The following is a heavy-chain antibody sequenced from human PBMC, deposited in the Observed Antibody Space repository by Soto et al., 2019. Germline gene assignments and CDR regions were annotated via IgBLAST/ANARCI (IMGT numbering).Heavy chain of an antibody. Sequence: SETLSLTCTVSGGSISSYYWSWIRQPPGKGLEWIGYIYYSGSTNYNPSLKSRVTISVDTSKNQFSLKLSSVTAADTAVYHCARLRGYCSGGSCYSNGGYFDLWGRGTLVTVSS. CDR2: IYYSGST. CDR1: GGSISSYY. J-gene: IGHJ2*01. CDR3: ARLRGYCSGGSCYSNGGYFDL. D-gene: IGHD2-15*01. V-gene: IGHV4-59*08.